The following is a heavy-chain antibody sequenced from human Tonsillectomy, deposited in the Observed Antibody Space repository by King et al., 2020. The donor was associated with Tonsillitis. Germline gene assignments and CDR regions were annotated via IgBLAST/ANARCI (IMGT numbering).Heavy chain of an antibody. CDR1: GGPLSGYY. D-gene: IGHD6-13*01. CDR2: INHSGIT. Sequence: VQLQQWGAGRLKPSETLSLTCGVSGGPLSGYYWSWIRQSPGKGLEWIGEINHSGITDLNPSLKSRVTLSVDKSKDQFSLNLTSLTAADTAVYYCARENRIAAAGILFDAWGQGALVTVSS. V-gene: IGHV4-34*01. J-gene: IGHJ4*02. CDR3: ARENRIAAAGILFDA.